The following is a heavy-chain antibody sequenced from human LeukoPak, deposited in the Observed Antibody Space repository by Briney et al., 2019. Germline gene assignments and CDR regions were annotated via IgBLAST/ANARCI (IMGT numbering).Heavy chain of an antibody. CDR1: GFTFSSYS. Sequence: GGSLRLSCAASGFTFSSYSMNWVRQAPGKGLEWVSSISSSSSYIYYADSVKGRFTISRDNSKNTLYLQMNSLRAEDTAVYYCAKLAGSYYSFPLVGREPHDDYWGQGTLVTVSS. D-gene: IGHD3-10*01. CDR2: ISSSSSYI. J-gene: IGHJ4*02. CDR3: AKLAGSYYSFPLVGREPHDDY. V-gene: IGHV3-21*04.